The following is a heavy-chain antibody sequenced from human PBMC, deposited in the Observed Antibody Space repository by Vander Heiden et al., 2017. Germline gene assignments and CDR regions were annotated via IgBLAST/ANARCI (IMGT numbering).Heavy chain of an antibody. V-gene: IGHV3-20*01. J-gene: IGHJ3*02. Sequence: EVQLVESGGGVVRPGGSLRLSCSASGFTFAGYGIGWVRQAPGKGLEWVSGINWNGGSTGYADSVKGRFTISRDNAKNSLYLQMNSLRAEDTALYHCARRKIGYCSSTSCAGAFDIWGQGTMVTVSS. D-gene: IGHD2-2*01. CDR1: GFTFAGYG. CDR2: INWNGGST. CDR3: ARRKIGYCSSTSCAGAFDI.